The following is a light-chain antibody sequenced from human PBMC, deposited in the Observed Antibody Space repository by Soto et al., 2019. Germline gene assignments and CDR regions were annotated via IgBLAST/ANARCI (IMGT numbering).Light chain of an antibody. CDR2: DAS. Sequence: EIVMTQSPATLSVSPGEGATLSCRASQGIGDTLAWYQQKPGQTPRLLIYDASNRATGIPARFSGSGSGTDFTLTISSLEPEDFAVYYCQQRSNWPPKITFGQGTRLEIK. CDR1: QGIGDT. CDR3: QQRSNWPPKIT. V-gene: IGKV3-11*01. J-gene: IGKJ5*01.